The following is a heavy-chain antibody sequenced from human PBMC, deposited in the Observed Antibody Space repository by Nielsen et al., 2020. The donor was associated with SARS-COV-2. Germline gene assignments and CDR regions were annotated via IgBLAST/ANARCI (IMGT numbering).Heavy chain of an antibody. CDR3: TKGAQLGDY. V-gene: IGHV3-9*01. J-gene: IGHJ4*02. D-gene: IGHD6-13*01. CDR1: GFSFDDYA. CDR2: INWNSGSI. Sequence: SLKISCAASGFSFDDYAMHWVRQAPGKGLEWVSGINWNSGSIGYADSVQGRFTISRDNTRNSLYLQMHSLRAEDTAIYYCTKGAQLGDYWGRGTLVTVSS.